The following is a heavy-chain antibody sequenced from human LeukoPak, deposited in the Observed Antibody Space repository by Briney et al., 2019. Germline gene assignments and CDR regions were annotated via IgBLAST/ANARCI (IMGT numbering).Heavy chain of an antibody. V-gene: IGHV3-66*01. CDR1: GFTVSSNY. D-gene: IGHD3-22*01. J-gene: IGHJ6*02. Sequence: GGSLRLSCGASGFTVSSNYMGWVRQAPGKGLEWVSGIYDGGNTYYGDSVKGRFIISRDNSKNTLYLQTSSLRAEDTAVYYCARGGYDMFLWGQGTTVTVSS. CDR2: IYDGGNT. CDR3: ARGGYDMFL.